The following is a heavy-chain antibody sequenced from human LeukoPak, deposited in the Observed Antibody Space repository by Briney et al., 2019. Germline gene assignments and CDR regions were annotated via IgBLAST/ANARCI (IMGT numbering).Heavy chain of an antibody. CDR2: IYYSGST. D-gene: IGHD5-12*01. Sequence: PSETLSLTCTVSGVSISSSSYYWGWIRQPPGKGLEWIGSIYYSGSTYYNPSLKSRVTISVDTSKNQFSLKLNSVTAADTAVYYCARVSGYDWESFYDYWGQGTLVTVSS. CDR3: ARVSGYDWESFYDY. CDR1: GVSISSSSYY. J-gene: IGHJ4*02. V-gene: IGHV4-39*07.